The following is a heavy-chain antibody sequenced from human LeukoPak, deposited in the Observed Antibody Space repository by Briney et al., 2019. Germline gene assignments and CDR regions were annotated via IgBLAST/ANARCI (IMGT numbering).Heavy chain of an antibody. CDR1: GGSIRSSYYY. Sequence: ETLSLTCTVSGGSIRSSYYYWGWIRQPPGKGLEWVATITEDGSGKYHVDSVRGRFTVSRDNTNKLLFLQMNSLRAEDTAVYSSGLDYWGQGTLVSVSS. CDR3: GLDY. CDR2: ITEDGSGK. V-gene: IGHV3-7*01. J-gene: IGHJ4*02.